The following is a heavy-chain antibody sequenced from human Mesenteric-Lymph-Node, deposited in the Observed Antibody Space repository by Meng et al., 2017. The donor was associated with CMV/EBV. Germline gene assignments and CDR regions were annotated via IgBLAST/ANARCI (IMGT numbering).Heavy chain of an antibody. CDR2: IHSGST. V-gene: IGHV4-61*01. CDR3: ARVTGYCSGGPCYEDWYRYHYYGMDV. D-gene: IGHD2-15*01. CDR1: GGSVSSGTYY. J-gene: IGHJ6*02. Sequence: SETLSLTCTVSGGSVSSGTYYWSWIRQPPGTGLEWIGYIHSGSTNYNPSLKSRVTISIDTSKNQFSLRLSSVTAADTAVYYCARVTGYCSGGPCYEDWYRYHYYGMDVWGQGTTVTVSS.